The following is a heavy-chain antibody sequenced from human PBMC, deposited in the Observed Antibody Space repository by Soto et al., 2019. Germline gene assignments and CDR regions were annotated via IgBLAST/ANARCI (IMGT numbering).Heavy chain of an antibody. V-gene: IGHV1-24*01. CDR2: YDLEKGET. J-gene: IGHJ5*02. CDR1: GYSLTELS. Sequence: ASVKVSCKVSGYSLTELSIHWVRQAPGEGLEWMGGYDLEKGETIYEQKFQGRVTMTEDSPADTPYMQLRSLRSEDTAVYYWAIEVVRSNQFDLWGQGTMVTVSS. D-gene: IGHD2-8*01. CDR3: AIEVVRSNQFDL.